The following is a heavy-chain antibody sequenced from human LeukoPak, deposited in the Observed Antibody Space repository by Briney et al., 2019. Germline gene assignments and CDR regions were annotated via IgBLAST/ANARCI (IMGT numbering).Heavy chain of an antibody. Sequence: GGSLRLSCAASGFTFSGYGMDWVRQAPGKGLEWVAAIKEGGSGIYYVDSVKGRFTISRDNAQNTLYLQMNSLREEETAVSYCARARSSRFTYFDYWGQGTLVTVSS. CDR1: GFTFSGYG. V-gene: IGHV3-7*01. J-gene: IGHJ4*02. CDR3: ARARSSRFTYFDY. D-gene: IGHD6-13*01. CDR2: IKEGGSGI.